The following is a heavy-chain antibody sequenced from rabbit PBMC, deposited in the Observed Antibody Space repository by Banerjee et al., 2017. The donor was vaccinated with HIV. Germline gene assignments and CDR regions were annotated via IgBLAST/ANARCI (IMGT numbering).Heavy chain of an antibody. D-gene: IGHD1-1*01. V-gene: IGHV1S40*01. Sequence: QSLEESGGDLVKPGASLTLTCTASGFSFSSGYWMCWVRQAPGKGLEWIGYIHTGSGTTDYANWVNGRFSISKTSSTTVTLQMTSLTAADTATYFCARSGNLWGQGTLVTVS. CDR3: ARSGNL. CDR1: GFSFSSGYW. CDR2: IHTGSGTT. J-gene: IGHJ4*01.